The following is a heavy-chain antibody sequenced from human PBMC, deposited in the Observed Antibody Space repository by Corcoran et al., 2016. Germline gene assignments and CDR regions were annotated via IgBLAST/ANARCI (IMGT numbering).Heavy chain of an antibody. Sequence: QVQLQQWGAGLLKPSETLSLTCAVYGGSFSGYYWSWIRQPPGKGLEWIGEINHSGSTNYNPSLKSRVTISVDTSKNQFSLKLSSVTAADTAVYYCARCFMITFGGVIVPRPPDYWGQGTLVTVSS. J-gene: IGHJ4*02. D-gene: IGHD3-16*02. V-gene: IGHV4-34*01. CDR1: GGSFSGYY. CDR3: ARCFMITFGGVIVPRPPDY. CDR2: INHSGST.